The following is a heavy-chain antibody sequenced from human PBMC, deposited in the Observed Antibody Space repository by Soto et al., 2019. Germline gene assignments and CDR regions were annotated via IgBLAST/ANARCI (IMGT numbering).Heavy chain of an antibody. V-gene: IGHV1-69*08. J-gene: IGHJ4*02. CDR1: GGTFSSYT. CDR2: IIPILGIA. CDR3: ARDPSYYYDSSGYWDFDY. D-gene: IGHD3-22*01. Sequence: QVQLVQSGAEVKKPGSSVKVSCKASGGTFSSYTISWVRQAPGQGLEWMGRIIPILGIANYAQKFQGRVTITADNSTSTAYMELSSLRSEDTAVYYCARDPSYYYDSSGYWDFDYWGQGTLVTVSS.